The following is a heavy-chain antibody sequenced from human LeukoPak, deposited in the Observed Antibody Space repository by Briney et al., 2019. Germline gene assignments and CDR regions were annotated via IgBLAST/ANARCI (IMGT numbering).Heavy chain of an antibody. D-gene: IGHD3-16*02. CDR2: ISSSGSTI. V-gene: IGHV3-48*03. Sequence: PGGSLRLSCAASGFTFSSYEMNWVRQAPGKGLEWISYISSSGSTIYYADSVKGRFTISRDNAKNSLYLQMNSLRAEDTAAYYCARTMITFGGVIAGFDYWGQGTLVTVSS. CDR1: GFTFSSYE. J-gene: IGHJ4*02. CDR3: ARTMITFGGVIAGFDY.